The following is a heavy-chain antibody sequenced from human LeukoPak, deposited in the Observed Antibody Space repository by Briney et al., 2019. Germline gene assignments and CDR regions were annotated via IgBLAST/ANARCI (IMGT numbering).Heavy chain of an antibody. J-gene: IGHJ5*02. CDR3: ARRLTQYDCFDP. Sequence: SPTLSLTCAISGDSVSSNSAAWNWVRQSPSRGLEWLGRTYYRSKWYNDYAVSVRGRITVNPDTSKNQFSLHLNSVTPEDTAVYYCARRLTQYDCFDPWGQGILVTVSS. V-gene: IGHV6-1*01. CDR1: GDSVSSNSAA. D-gene: IGHD2-2*01. CDR2: TYYRSKWYN.